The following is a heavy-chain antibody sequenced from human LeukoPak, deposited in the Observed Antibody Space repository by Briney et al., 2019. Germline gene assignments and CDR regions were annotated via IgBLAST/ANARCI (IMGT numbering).Heavy chain of an antibody. J-gene: IGHJ4*02. CDR3: ARAPPYYYGSGSYIGY. CDR2: IWYDGSNK. CDR1: GFTFSSYG. V-gene: IGHV3-33*01. D-gene: IGHD3-10*01. Sequence: GGSLRLSCAASGFTFSSYGMHWVRQAPGKGLEWVAVIWYDGSNKYYADSVKGRFTISRDNSKNTLYLQMNSLRAEDTAVYYCARAPPYYYGSGSYIGYWGQGTLVTVSS.